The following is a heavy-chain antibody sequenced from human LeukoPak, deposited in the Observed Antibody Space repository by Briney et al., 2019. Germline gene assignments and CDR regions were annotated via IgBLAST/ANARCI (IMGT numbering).Heavy chain of an antibody. Sequence: GRSLRLSCAASGFTFSSYAMHWVRQAPGKGLEWVAVISYDGSNKYYADSVKGRFTISRDNSKNTLYLQMNSLRAEDTAVYYCARDLRFLEWFVGVEVPHYFDYWGQGTLVTVSS. CDR1: GFTFSSYA. CDR2: ISYDGSNK. CDR3: ARDLRFLEWFVGVEVPHYFDY. J-gene: IGHJ4*02. V-gene: IGHV3-30-3*01. D-gene: IGHD3-3*01.